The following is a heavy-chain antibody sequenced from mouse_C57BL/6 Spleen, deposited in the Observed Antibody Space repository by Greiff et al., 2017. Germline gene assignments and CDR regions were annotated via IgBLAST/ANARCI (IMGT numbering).Heavy chain of an antibody. CDR1: GYTFTDYY. D-gene: IGHD4-1*01. V-gene: IGHV1-26*01. Sequence: EVQLQQSGPELVKPGASVKISCKASGYTFTDYYMNWVKQSHGKSLEWIGDINPNNGGTSYNQKFKGKATLTVDKSSSTAYMELRSLTSEDSAVYYCARITGTVDYWGQGTTLTVSS. J-gene: IGHJ2*01. CDR3: ARITGTVDY. CDR2: INPNNGGT.